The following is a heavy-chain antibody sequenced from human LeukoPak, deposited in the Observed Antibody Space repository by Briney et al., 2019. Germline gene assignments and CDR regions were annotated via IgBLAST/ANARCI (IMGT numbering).Heavy chain of an antibody. CDR3: ARGAREGYCSGGSCYSFYYFDY. V-gene: IGHV1-69*05. D-gene: IGHD2-15*01. CDR2: IIPIFGTA. J-gene: IGHJ4*02. Sequence: ASVKVSCKASGGTFSSYAISWVRQTPGQGLEWMGGIIPIFGTANYAQKLQGRVTMTTDTSTSTAYMELRSLRSDDTAVYYCARGAREGYCSGGSCYSFYYFDYWGQGALVTVSS. CDR1: GGTFSSYA.